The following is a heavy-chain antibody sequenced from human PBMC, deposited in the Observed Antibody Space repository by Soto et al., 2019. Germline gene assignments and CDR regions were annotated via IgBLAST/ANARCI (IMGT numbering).Heavy chain of an antibody. V-gene: IGHV2-5*02. Sequence: QVTLKESGPTLVKPTQTLTLTCTVSGLSLRTTGVGVGWVRQPPGKGLEWLALLYWDDDKRYSPSLRSRLTIVKDISEKQVVLTMTNIDTVDTATYYCVQSRCGGDCLEIYSSHAYNGLDVWGQGTTVTVSS. J-gene: IGHJ6*02. CDR2: LYWDDDK. CDR3: VQSRCGGDCLEIYSSHAYNGLDV. CDR1: GLSLRTTGVG. D-gene: IGHD2-21*02.